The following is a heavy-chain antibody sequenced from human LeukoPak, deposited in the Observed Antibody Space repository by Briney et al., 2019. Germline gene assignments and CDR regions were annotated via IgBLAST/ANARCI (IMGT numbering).Heavy chain of an antibody. CDR2: ISDSGNT. Sequence: ASVKVSCKASGHSFSTYDISWVRQAPGQGLEWMGWISDSGNTNYAQKFQGRVTMTTDRSTRTAYMELSRLRSDDTAVYYCAREWYSSGWSRGYYGMDVWGQGTTVTVSS. CDR1: GHSFSTYD. D-gene: IGHD6-19*01. V-gene: IGHV1-18*04. J-gene: IGHJ6*02. CDR3: AREWYSSGWSRGYYGMDV.